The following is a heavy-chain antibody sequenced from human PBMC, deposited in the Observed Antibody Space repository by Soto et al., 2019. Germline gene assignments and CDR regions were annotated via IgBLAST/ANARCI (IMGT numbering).Heavy chain of an antibody. D-gene: IGHD1-1*01. Sequence: ASVKVSCKASGYTFTSYDINWVRQATGQGLEWMGWMNPNSGNTGYAQKFQGRVTMTRNTSISTAYMELSSLRSEDTAVYYCARALRAHDALDYWGQGPLVTVSS. J-gene: IGHJ4*02. V-gene: IGHV1-8*01. CDR1: GYTFTSYD. CDR2: MNPNSGNT. CDR3: ARALRAHDALDY.